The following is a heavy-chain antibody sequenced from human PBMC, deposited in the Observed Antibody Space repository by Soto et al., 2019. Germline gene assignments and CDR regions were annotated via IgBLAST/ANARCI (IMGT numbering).Heavy chain of an antibody. J-gene: IGHJ6*02. D-gene: IGHD3-3*01. CDR3: ARDRAIFGVVGYYYYGMDV. CDR1: GFTVSSNY. Sequence: GGSLRLSCAASGFTVSSNYMSWVRQAPGKVLEWVSVIYSGGSTYYADSVKGRFTISRDNSKNTLYLQMNSLRAEDTAVYYCARDRAIFGVVGYYYYGMDVWGQGTTVTVSS. V-gene: IGHV3-53*01. CDR2: IYSGGST.